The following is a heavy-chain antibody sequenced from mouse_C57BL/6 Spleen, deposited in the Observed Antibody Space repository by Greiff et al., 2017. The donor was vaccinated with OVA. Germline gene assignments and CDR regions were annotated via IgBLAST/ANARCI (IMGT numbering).Heavy chain of an antibody. V-gene: IGHV1-82*01. Sequence: QVQLQQSGPELVKPGASVKLSCKASGFAFSGSWMNWVKQRPGKGLEWIGRICPGDGDTNYNGKFKGKATLAADKSYITAYMQRSSLTSEDSAVYFGTRSGLLDYWGQGTTLTVSS. J-gene: IGHJ2*01. CDR1: GFAFSGSW. D-gene: IGHD2-4*01. CDR2: ICPGDGDT. CDR3: TRSGLLDY.